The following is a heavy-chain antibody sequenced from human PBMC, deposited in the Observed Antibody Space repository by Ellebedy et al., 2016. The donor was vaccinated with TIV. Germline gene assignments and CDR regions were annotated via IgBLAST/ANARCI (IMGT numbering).Heavy chain of an antibody. D-gene: IGHD3-10*02. V-gene: IGHV3-23*05. Sequence: PGGSLRLSCAASGFTFSSYAASWVRQAPGKGLEWVAGLNANGLVIAYADSVKGRSTISRDNSKNTLYLQMNSLRPEDTAVYYCASSRYHYYVGNTIFAYWGQGTLVTVSS. J-gene: IGHJ4*02. CDR2: LNANGLVI. CDR1: GFTFSSYA. CDR3: ASSRYHYYVGNTIFAY.